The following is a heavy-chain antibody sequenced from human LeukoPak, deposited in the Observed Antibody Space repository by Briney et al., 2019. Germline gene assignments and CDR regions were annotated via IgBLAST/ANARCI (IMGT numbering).Heavy chain of an antibody. CDR1: GGSFSGYY. CDR3: ARVALRYCSSTSCYRAGRFDY. CDR2: INHSGST. J-gene: IGHJ4*02. Sequence: SETLSLTCAVYGGSFSGYYWSWIRQPPGKGLEWIGEINHSGSTNYNPSLKSRVTISVDTSKNQFSLKLSSVTAADTAVYYCARVALRYCSSTSCYRAGRFDYWGQGTLVTVSS. D-gene: IGHD2-2*01. V-gene: IGHV4-34*01.